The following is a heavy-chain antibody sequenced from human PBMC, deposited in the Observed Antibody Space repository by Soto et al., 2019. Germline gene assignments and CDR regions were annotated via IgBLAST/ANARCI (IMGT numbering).Heavy chain of an antibody. CDR1: GGTFSSYT. CDR3: GRNVGDSGYFDS. Sequence: QVQLVQSGAEVKKPGSSVKVSCKASGGTFSSYTISWVRQAPGQGLEWMGRIIPILGIANYAQKFQGRVTITADKSTSTAYMELSSLRSEDTAVYYCGRNVGDSGYFDSWGQGTLVTVSS. V-gene: IGHV1-69*02. D-gene: IGHD5-12*01. J-gene: IGHJ4*02. CDR2: IIPILGIA.